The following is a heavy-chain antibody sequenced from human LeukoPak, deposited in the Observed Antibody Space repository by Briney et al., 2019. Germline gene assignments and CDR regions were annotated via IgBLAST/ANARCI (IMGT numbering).Heavy chain of an antibody. J-gene: IGHJ4*02. Sequence: PGGSLRLSCAASGFTFSTHSMNWVRQAPGKGLEWVSSISSSSSHIYYADSVGGRFTISRDNAKNSLYLQMNSLRDEDTAVYYCASHYYGSGKLENWGQGTLVTVSS. CDR1: GFTFSTHS. CDR3: ASHYYGSGKLEN. CDR2: ISSSSSHI. D-gene: IGHD3-10*01. V-gene: IGHV3-21*01.